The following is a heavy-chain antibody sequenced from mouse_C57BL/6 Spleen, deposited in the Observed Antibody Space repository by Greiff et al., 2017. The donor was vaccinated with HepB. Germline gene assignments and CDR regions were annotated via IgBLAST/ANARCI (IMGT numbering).Heavy chain of an antibody. Sequence: EVQLVESGGGLVQPKGSLKLSCAASGFSFNTYAMNWVRQAPGKGLEWVARIRSKSNNYATYYAGSVKDRFTISRDDSESMLYLQMNNLKTEDTAMYYCVTYYYGSSPFDVWGTGTTVTVSS. J-gene: IGHJ1*03. CDR2: IRSKSNNYAT. CDR1: GFSFNTYA. V-gene: IGHV10-1*01. CDR3: VTYYYGSSPFDV. D-gene: IGHD1-1*01.